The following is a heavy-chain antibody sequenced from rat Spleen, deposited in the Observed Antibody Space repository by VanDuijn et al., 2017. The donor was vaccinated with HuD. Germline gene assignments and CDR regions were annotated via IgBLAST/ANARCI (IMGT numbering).Heavy chain of an antibody. V-gene: IGHV5-25*01. Sequence: EVQLVESGGGLVQPGRAMRLSCTASGFTFSNYFMAWVRQAPTKGLEWVTSIGSSGGNLYYRDSVKGRFTIFRDNTKGTLYLQMDSLTSEDTATYYCVRHGRGKITYYYVLDAWGQGASVTVSS. J-gene: IGHJ4*01. CDR1: GFTFSNYF. CDR3: VRHGRGKITYYYVLDA. D-gene: IGHD4-5*01. CDR2: IGSSGGNL.